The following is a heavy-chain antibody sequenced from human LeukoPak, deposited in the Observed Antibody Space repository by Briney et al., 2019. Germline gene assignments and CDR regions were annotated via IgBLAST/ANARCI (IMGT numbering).Heavy chain of an antibody. Sequence: SETLSLTCAVSGGSFSGYYWTWIRQPPGKGLEWIGEINHSGSANYNPSLKSRVTISVDTSKNQFSLKLSSVTAADTAVYYCARDKAGGYSLFDYWGQGTLVTVSS. CDR3: ARDKAGGYSLFDY. V-gene: IGHV4-34*01. CDR1: GGSFSGYY. J-gene: IGHJ4*02. D-gene: IGHD5-12*01. CDR2: INHSGSA.